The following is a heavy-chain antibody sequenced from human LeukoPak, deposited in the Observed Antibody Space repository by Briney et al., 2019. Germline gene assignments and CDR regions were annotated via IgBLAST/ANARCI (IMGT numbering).Heavy chain of an antibody. V-gene: IGHV4-59*12. CDR1: GGSISSYY. J-gene: IGHJ4*02. CDR2: IYHSGST. CDR3: ARLGSSWLLFDY. Sequence: PSETLSLTCTVSGGSISSYYWSWIRQPPGKGLEWIGYIYHSGSTTYNPSLKSRVTISVDTSKNQFSLKLSSVTAADTAVYYCARLGSSWLLFDYWGQGTLVTVSS. D-gene: IGHD6-13*01.